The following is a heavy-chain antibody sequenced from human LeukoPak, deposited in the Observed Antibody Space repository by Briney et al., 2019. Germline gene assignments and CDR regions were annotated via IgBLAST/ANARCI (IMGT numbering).Heavy chain of an antibody. D-gene: IGHD3-9*01. Sequence: GRSLRLSCAASGFTFSSYGMHWVRQAPGRGLEWVAIIWNDGSNKYYADSVNGRFTISRDNFKNTLYLQMYSLRGEDTAVYYCAKALNGYKPPNYYYYMDVWGKGTTVTVSS. J-gene: IGHJ6*03. CDR3: AKALNGYKPPNYYYYMDV. V-gene: IGHV3-33*06. CDR2: IWNDGSNK. CDR1: GFTFSSYG.